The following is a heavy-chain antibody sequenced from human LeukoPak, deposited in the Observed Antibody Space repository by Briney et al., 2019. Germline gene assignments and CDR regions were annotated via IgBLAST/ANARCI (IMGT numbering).Heavy chain of an antibody. V-gene: IGHV3-23*01. CDR1: GFTFSSYA. D-gene: IGHD3-16*01. Sequence: GGSLRLSCAASGFTFSSYAMSWVRQAPGKGLEWVSAISASGGSTYYADSVKGRFTISRDNSKNTLYLQMTSLRVEDTALYYCANEIRPNDYWGQGTLVSVSS. CDR3: ANEIRPNDY. J-gene: IGHJ4*02. CDR2: ISASGGST.